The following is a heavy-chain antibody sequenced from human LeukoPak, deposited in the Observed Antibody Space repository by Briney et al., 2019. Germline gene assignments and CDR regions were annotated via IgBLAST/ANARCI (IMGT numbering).Heavy chain of an antibody. CDR2: ITSGSSYI. CDR3: ARDPYSGSYGNYYYYFMDV. V-gene: IGHV3-21*01. Sequence: GGSLRLSCAASGFTFSSYNMNWVRQAPGKGLERGSSITSGSSYIYYADSVKGRFTISRDNAKNSLYLQMNSLRAEDTAVYYCARDPYSGSYGNYYYYFMDVWGKGTTVTISS. CDR1: GFTFSSYN. J-gene: IGHJ6*03. D-gene: IGHD1-26*01.